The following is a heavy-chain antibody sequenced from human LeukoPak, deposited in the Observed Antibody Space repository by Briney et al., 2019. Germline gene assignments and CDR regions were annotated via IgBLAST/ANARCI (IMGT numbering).Heavy chain of an antibody. CDR3: ARRVTGRGTYYFDY. D-gene: IGHD3-16*01. CDR1: GGSINSGGYY. CDR2: IYYSGNT. V-gene: IGHV4-61*08. Sequence: SETLSLTCTVSGGSINSGGYYWTWIRQPPGKGLEWIGYIYYSGNTNYNPALKSRVTISLDTSKNQFSLKLNSVTGADTAVYYCARRVTGRGTYYFDYWGQGSLVTVSS. J-gene: IGHJ4*02.